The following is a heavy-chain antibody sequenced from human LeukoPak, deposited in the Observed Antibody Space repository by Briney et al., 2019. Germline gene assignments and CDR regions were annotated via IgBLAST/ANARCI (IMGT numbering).Heavy chain of an antibody. D-gene: IGHD1-26*01. CDR3: ARQSGSYNPFDY. CDR1: GGSISSSSYY. J-gene: IGHJ4*02. CDR2: IYYSGST. Sequence: PSETLSLTCTASGGSISSSSYYWGWIRQPPGKGLEWIGSIYYSGSTYYNPSLKSRVTISVDTSKNQFSLKLSSVTAADTAVYYCARQSGSYNPFDYWGQGTLVTVSS. V-gene: IGHV4-39*01.